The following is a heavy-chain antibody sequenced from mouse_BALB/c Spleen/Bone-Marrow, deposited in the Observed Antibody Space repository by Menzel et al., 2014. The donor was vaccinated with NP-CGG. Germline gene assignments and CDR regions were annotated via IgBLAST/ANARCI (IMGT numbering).Heavy chain of an antibody. Sequence: VQLKESGAELVKPGASVKLSCTASGFNIKDTYMHWVKQRPEQGLEWIGRIDPANGNTKYDPKFQGKATITADTSSNTAYLQLSSLTSEDTAVYFCARAYYGNYPYAMGYWGQGTSVTVSS. CDR2: IDPANGNT. CDR1: GFNIKDTY. V-gene: IGHV14-3*02. CDR3: ARAYYGNYPYAMGY. J-gene: IGHJ4*01. D-gene: IGHD2-10*01.